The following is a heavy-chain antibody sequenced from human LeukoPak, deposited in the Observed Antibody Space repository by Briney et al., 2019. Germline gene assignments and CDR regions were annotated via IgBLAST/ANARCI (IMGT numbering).Heavy chain of an antibody. D-gene: IGHD5-18*01. CDR1: GFTFSSYE. J-gene: IGHJ4*02. V-gene: IGHV3-48*03. CDR3: AREDTATVFDY. Sequence: LPGGSLRLSCAASGFTFSSYEMNWVRQAPGKGLEWVSYISTSDRTIYYADSVKGRFTISRDKAKNSLYLQMNSLRAEDTAVYYCAREDTATVFDYWGQGTLVTVSS. CDR2: ISTSDRTI.